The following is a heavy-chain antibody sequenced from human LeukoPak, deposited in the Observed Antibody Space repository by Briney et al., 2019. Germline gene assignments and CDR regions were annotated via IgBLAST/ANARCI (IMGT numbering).Heavy chain of an antibody. CDR3: ARISGDCSGGGCYLSNWFDP. CDR2: ILSILDIA. J-gene: IGHJ5*02. CDR1: GGIHSRYA. D-gene: IGHD2-15*01. V-gene: IGHV1-69*04. Sequence: SVNVTCKGTGGIHSRYAISWVRPPGGQGLEWMGWILSILDIAKHAQKFQGRVTITSDKSTSTAYMVLSSLRSEDTAVYYCARISGDCSGGGCYLSNWFDPWGQGTLVTVSS.